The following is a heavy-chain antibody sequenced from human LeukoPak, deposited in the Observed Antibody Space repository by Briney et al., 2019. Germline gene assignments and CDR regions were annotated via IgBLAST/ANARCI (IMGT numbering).Heavy chain of an antibody. Sequence: GASVKVSCKASGYTFTGYYMHWVRQAPGQGLEWMGWISAYNGNTNYAQKLQGRVTMTTDTSTSTAYMELRSLRSDDTAVYYCARVLSTVSVYYGMDVWGQGTTVTVSS. D-gene: IGHD2/OR15-2a*01. J-gene: IGHJ6*02. V-gene: IGHV1-18*04. CDR3: ARVLSTVSVYYGMDV. CDR2: ISAYNGNT. CDR1: GYTFTGYY.